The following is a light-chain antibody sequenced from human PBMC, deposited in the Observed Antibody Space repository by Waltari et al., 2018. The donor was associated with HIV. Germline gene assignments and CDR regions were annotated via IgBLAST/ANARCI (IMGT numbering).Light chain of an antibody. CDR1: SSDVGGYDY. J-gene: IGLJ1*01. CDR3: CSYAGTYTYV. CDR2: DVG. V-gene: IGLV2-11*01. Sequence: QSALTQPRSVSGSPGQTVTMSCIGTSSDVGGYDYVSWFQQHPDKAPKLIIYDVGQRPSGVPDRFSGSKSGNTAFLTISGLQAEDEADYYCCSYAGTYTYVFGSGTEVTAL.